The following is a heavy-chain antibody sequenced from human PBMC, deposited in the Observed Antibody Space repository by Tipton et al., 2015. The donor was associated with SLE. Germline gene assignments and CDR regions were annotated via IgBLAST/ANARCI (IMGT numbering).Heavy chain of an antibody. CDR3: ARGTLTGSYGR. V-gene: IGHV4-4*02. CDR2: IYQSGSSGST. J-gene: IGHJ4*02. D-gene: IGHD1-26*01. CDR1: GFSFSYHW. Sequence: GSLRLSCAASGFSFSYHWMTWVRQAPGKGLEWIGEIYQSGSSGSTNYNPSVRSRVTFSLDKSKNQFSLKLSSVTAADTAVYYCARGTLTGSYGRWGQGTLVTVSS.